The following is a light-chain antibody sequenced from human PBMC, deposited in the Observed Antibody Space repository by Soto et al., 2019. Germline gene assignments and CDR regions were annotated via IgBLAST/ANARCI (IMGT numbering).Light chain of an antibody. Sequence: QSALTQPASVSGSPGQSIPISCTGTTSDVGSHNFVSWYQQLPGKAPKLLIYEVTNRPSGTSNRFSGSKSGNTASLTISGLQAEDEADYYCSSFTNSILVFGGGTKLTVL. CDR3: SSFTNSILV. CDR2: EVT. J-gene: IGLJ3*02. CDR1: TSDVGSHNF. V-gene: IGLV2-14*01.